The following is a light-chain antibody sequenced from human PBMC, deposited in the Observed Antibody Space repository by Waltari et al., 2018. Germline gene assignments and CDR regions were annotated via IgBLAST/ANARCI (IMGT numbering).Light chain of an antibody. CDR1: QSVSRT. J-gene: IGKJ1*01. V-gene: IGKV3-20*01. CDR2: GAS. CDR3: QHYVRLPAT. Sequence: EIVLTQSPGILSLSPGERATLSCRASQSVSRTLAWYQQRPGQAPRLLIYGASSRATGIPDRFSGGGAGTDFSLTIRRLEPEDFAVYYCQHYVRLPATFGQGTKVEIK.